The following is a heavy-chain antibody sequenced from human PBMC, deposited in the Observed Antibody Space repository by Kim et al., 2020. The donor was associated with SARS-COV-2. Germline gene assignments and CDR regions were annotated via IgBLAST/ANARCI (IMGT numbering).Heavy chain of an antibody. CDR1: GLNFTDYA. J-gene: IGHJ4*02. CDR2: INSKRYDETT. D-gene: IGHD3-22*01. Sequence: GGSLRLSCTTSGLNFTDYAMSWFRQAPGKGLEWVAFINSKRYDETTADAASVKGRFIISRYDDKIIAYLQMNGLKTKDTAVYDCTSEPYYYDSAVYYHDYWGQGTLVTVSS. V-gene: IGHV3-49*03. CDR3: TSEPYYYDSAVYYHDY.